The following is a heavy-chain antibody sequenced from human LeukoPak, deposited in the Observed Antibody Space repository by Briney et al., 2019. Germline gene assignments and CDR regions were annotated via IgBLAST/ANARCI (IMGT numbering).Heavy chain of an antibody. CDR2: ISSSSSYI. CDR3: ASKRWLQSSFDY. V-gene: IGHV3-21*01. Sequence: PGGSLRLSCAASGFTFSSYSMNWVRQAPGKGLEWVSSISSSSSYIYYADSVKGRFTISRHNAKNSLYLQMNSLRAEDTAVYYCASKRWLQSSFDYWGQGTLVTVSS. CDR1: GFTFSSYS. J-gene: IGHJ4*02. D-gene: IGHD5-24*01.